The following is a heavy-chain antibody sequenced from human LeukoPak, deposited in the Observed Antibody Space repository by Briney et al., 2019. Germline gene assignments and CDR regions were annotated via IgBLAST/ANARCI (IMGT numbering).Heavy chain of an antibody. CDR2: MFISGST. J-gene: IGHJ4*02. CDR3: ARSDDSSNDPFDY. D-gene: IGHD3-22*01. V-gene: IGHV4-61*02. CDR1: GGSMSSGSHY. Sequence: PSQTLSLTCTVSGGSMSSGSHYWNWIRQPAGKQLDWIGRMFISGSTNYTPSLKSRVTMSLDTSRNQFSLKLSSVTAADTAVYYCARSDDSSNDPFDYWGQGTLVTVSS.